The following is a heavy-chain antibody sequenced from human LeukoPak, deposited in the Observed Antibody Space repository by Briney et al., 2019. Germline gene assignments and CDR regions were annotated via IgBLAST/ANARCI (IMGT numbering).Heavy chain of an antibody. V-gene: IGHV1-69*06. CDR3: ATGENGYNENWFDP. CDR2: IIPIFGTA. D-gene: IGHD5-24*01. CDR1: GGTFSSYA. Sequence: ASVKVSCKASGGTFSSYAISWVRQAPGQGLEWMGRIIPIFGTANYAQKFQGRVTITADKSTSTAYMELSSLRSEDTAVYYCATGENGYNENWFDPWGQGTLVTVSS. J-gene: IGHJ5*02.